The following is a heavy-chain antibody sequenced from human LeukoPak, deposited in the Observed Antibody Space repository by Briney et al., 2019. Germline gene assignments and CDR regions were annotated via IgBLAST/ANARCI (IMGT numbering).Heavy chain of an antibody. Sequence: GASVKVSCKASGYTFTSYYMHWVRQAPGQGLEWMGIINPSGGSTSYAQKFQGRVTMTRDMSTSTVYMELRSLRSDDTAVYYCARAVKEYYYGSAFDKSYYYYMDVWGKGPRSPSP. CDR2: INPSGGST. CDR3: ARAVKEYYYGSAFDKSYYYYMDV. J-gene: IGHJ6*03. CDR1: GYTFTSYY. D-gene: IGHD3-10*01. V-gene: IGHV1-46*01.